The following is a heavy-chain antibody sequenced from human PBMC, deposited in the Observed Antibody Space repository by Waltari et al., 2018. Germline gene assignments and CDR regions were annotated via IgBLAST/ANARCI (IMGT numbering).Heavy chain of an antibody. Sequence: VQLQESGPGLVKPSETLSLRCNVSGDSIRSHFWSWIRQAPGKGLEWIGHMYFSGTKYYHPSLKSRVAISIDTSKNHFSLNLRSVTAADTAIYYCARLPRGSVIIGAFDIWGQGTQVTVSS. CDR1: GDSIRSHF. D-gene: IGHD3-22*01. J-gene: IGHJ3*02. CDR2: MYFSGTK. V-gene: IGHV4-59*11. CDR3: ARLPRGSVIIGAFDI.